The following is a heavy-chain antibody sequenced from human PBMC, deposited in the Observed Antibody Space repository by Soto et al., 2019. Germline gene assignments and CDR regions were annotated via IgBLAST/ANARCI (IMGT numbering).Heavy chain of an antibody. Sequence: GESLKISCAASGFTFSSYSMNWVRQAPGKGLEWVSSISSSSSYIYYADSVKGRFTISRDNAKNSLYLQMNSLRAEDTAVYYCARDLPGYSSSLTYYYGMDVWGQGTTVTVSS. CDR1: GFTFSSYS. CDR3: ARDLPGYSSSLTYYYGMDV. CDR2: ISSSSSYI. D-gene: IGHD6-13*01. V-gene: IGHV3-21*01. J-gene: IGHJ6*02.